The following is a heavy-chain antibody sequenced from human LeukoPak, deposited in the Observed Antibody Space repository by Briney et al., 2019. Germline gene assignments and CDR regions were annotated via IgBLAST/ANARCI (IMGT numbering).Heavy chain of an antibody. V-gene: IGHV1-46*01. J-gene: IGHJ5*02. CDR1: GYTFTSYY. Sequence: ASVKVSCKASGYTFTSYYMHWVRQAPGQGLEWMGIINPSGGSTSYAQKFQGRVTMTRDTSTSTVYMELSSLRSEDTAVYYCAREWYYDILTGYPPGHWFDPWGQGTLVTVSS. CDR3: AREWYYDILTGYPPGHWFDP. CDR2: INPSGGST. D-gene: IGHD3-9*01.